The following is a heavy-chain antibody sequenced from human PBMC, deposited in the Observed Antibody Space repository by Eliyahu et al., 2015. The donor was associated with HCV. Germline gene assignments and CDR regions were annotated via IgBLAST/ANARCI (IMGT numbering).Heavy chain of an antibody. D-gene: IGHD6-13*01. V-gene: IGHV4-34*01. J-gene: IGHJ4*02. CDR1: GGSFSNYY. CDR2: IDHSGSG. CDR3: ARGVPPDDIGAAGPSTGDYCDY. Sequence: QVQLQQWGAGLLKPSETLSLTCAVHGGSFSNYYWTWIRQPPGKGLEWIGEIDHSGSGNYNPSFQSRVTMSLDTSNNQLFLELSSVTAADAAVYYCARGVPPDDIGAAGPSTGDYCDYWGQGTQVTVSS.